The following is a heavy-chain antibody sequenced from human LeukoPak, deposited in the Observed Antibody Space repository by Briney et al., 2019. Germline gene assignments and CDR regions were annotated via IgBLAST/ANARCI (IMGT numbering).Heavy chain of an antibody. CDR1: GGSISSYY. CDR3: ARHVDYYDSSGYYYGPYYFDY. D-gene: IGHD3-22*01. Sequence: SETLSLTCTVSGGSISSYYWGWIRQPPGKGLEWIGSIYYSGSTYYNPSLKSRVTISVDTSKNQFSLKLSSVTAADTAVYYCARHVDYYDSSGYYYGPYYFDYWGQGTLVTVSS. V-gene: IGHV4-39*01. CDR2: IYYSGST. J-gene: IGHJ4*02.